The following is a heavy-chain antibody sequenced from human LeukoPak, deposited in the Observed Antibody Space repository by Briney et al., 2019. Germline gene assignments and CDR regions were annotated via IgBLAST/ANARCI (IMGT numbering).Heavy chain of an antibody. Sequence: SETLSLTCTVSGGSIRSSYYYWGWIRRPPGKGLEWIGSIYDSGSTYYNPSLKSRVTISVDTSKNQFSLKLSSVTAADTAVYYCARSPFVVVVAATIVWFDPWGQGTLVTVSS. V-gene: IGHV4-39*01. CDR1: GGSIRSSYYY. CDR2: IYDSGST. CDR3: ARSPFVVVVAATIVWFDP. J-gene: IGHJ5*02. D-gene: IGHD2-15*01.